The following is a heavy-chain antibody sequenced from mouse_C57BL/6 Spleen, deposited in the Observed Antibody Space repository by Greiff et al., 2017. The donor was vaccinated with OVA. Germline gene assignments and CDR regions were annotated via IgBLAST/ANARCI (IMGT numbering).Heavy chain of an antibody. D-gene: IGHD2-5*01. CDR1: GFTFSSYA. CDR2: ISDGGSYT. J-gene: IGHJ2*01. CDR3: ARDHYSNYDHYCDY. V-gene: IGHV5-4*01. Sequence: EVQGVESGGGLVKPGGSLKLSCAASGFTFSSYAMSWVRQTPEKRLEWVATISDGGSYTYYPDNVKGRFTISRDNAKNNLYLQMSHLKSEDTAMYYCARDHYSNYDHYCDYWGQGTTLTVSS.